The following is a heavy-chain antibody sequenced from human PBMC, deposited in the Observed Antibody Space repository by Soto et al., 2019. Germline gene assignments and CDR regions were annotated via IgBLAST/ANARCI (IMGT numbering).Heavy chain of an antibody. V-gene: IGHV1-2*04. Sequence: QVQLVQSGAEVKKPGASVKVSCKASGYTFTGYYMHWVRQAPGQGLEWMGWINPNSGGTNYAKKFQGWVTMTRDTSISTAYMELSRLRSDDTAVYYCARVREEGAFDIWGQGTMVTVSS. CDR2: INPNSGGT. J-gene: IGHJ3*02. CDR1: GYTFTGYY. CDR3: ARVREEGAFDI.